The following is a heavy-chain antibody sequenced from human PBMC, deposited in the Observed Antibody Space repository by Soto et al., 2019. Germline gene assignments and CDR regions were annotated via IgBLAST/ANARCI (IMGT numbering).Heavy chain of an antibody. Sequence: ASVKVSCKASGYTFTSYGISWVQQAPGQGLEWMGWISAYNGNTNYAQKLQGRVTMTTDTSTSTAYMELRSLRSDDTAVYYCASTRRDGYNNYYYYYGMDVWGQGTTVTVSS. J-gene: IGHJ6*02. V-gene: IGHV1-18*01. D-gene: IGHD5-12*01. CDR1: GYTFTSYG. CDR3: ASTRRDGYNNYYYYYGMDV. CDR2: ISAYNGNT.